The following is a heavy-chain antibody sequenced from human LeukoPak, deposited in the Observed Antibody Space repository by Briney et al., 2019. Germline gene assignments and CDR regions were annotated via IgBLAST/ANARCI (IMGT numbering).Heavy chain of an antibody. Sequence: SETLSLTCTVSGGSISSGGYYWSWIRQPPGKGLEWIGYIYHSGSTYYNPSLKSRVTISVDRSKNQFSLRLTSVTAADTAVYFCAGTKGGSSHEYFQHWGQGTLVTVSS. J-gene: IGHJ1*01. CDR2: IYHSGST. D-gene: IGHD6-13*01. V-gene: IGHV4-30-2*01. CDR3: AGTKGGSSHEYFQH. CDR1: GGSISSGGYY.